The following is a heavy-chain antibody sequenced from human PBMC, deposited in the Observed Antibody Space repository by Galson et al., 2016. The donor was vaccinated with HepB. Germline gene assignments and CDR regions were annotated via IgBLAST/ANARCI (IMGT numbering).Heavy chain of an antibody. CDR1: GYRFPTYG. J-gene: IGHJ4*02. CDR2: ISANSGNT. V-gene: IGHV1-18*04. D-gene: IGHD1-1*01. CDR3: ASDVQYRFDY. Sequence: SVKVSCKASGYRFPTYGISWVRQAPGQGLEWLGWISANSGNTRYAEKFQDRVTMTRDTSASSVYMDLRSLRSDETAVYYCASDVQYRFDYWGQGSLVTVAS.